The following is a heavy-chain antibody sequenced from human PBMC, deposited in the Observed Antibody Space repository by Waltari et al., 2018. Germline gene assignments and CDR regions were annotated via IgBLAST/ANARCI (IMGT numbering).Heavy chain of an antibody. CDR3: ARGALIAAAGIDY. CDR1: GGSFSGYY. CDR2: INHSGST. J-gene: IGHJ4*02. V-gene: IGHV4-34*01. D-gene: IGHD6-13*01. Sequence: QVQLQQWGAGLLKPSETLSLTCAVYGGSFSGYYWSWIRQPPGKGLEWIGEINHSGSTNYNPSLKSRVTISVDTSKNQFSLKLSSVTAADTAVYYCARGALIAAAGIDYWGQGTLVTVSS.